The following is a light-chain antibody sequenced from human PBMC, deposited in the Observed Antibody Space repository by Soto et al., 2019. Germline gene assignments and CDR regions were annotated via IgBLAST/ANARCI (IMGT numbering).Light chain of an antibody. V-gene: IGKV1-8*01. Sequence: AIRMTQSPSSLSASTGDRVTITCRASQGISSYLAWYQQKPGKAPKLLIYAASTLQSGVPSRFSCSGSGTDFTLTISCLQSEDVSTYYCQQYYSYPRTFGQGTKVEIK. CDR2: AAS. J-gene: IGKJ1*01. CDR1: QGISSY. CDR3: QQYYSYPRT.